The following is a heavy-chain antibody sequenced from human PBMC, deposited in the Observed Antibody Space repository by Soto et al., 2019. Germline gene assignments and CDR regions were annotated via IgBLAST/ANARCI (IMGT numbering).Heavy chain of an antibody. V-gene: IGHV6-1*01. CDR2: TYYRSKWYN. CDR1: GDSVSSNSAA. CDR3: ARSRYSSSWGYSYGMDV. D-gene: IGHD6-13*01. Sequence: SQTLSLTCVISGDSVSSNSAAWNWIRQSPSRGLEWLGRTYYRSKWYNDYAVSVKSRITINPDTSKNQFSLQLNSVTPEDTAVYYCARSRYSSSWGYSYGMDVWGQGTTVTVSS. J-gene: IGHJ6*02.